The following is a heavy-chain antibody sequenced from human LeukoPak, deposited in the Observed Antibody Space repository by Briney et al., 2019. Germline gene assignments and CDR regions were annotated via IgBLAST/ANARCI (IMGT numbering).Heavy chain of an antibody. Sequence: GGSLRLSCAASGFTFSSYAMSWVRQAPGKGLEWVSAISGSGGSTYYADSVKGRITISRDNSKNTLYLQMNSLRAEDTAVYHCAKDPGYYDSSGTTYWGQGTLVTVSS. J-gene: IGHJ4*02. D-gene: IGHD3-22*01. V-gene: IGHV3-23*01. CDR3: AKDPGYYDSSGTTY. CDR1: GFTFSSYA. CDR2: ISGSGGST.